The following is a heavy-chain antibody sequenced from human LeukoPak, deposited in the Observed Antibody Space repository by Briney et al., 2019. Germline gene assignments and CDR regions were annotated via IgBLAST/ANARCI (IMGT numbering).Heavy chain of an antibody. D-gene: IGHD3-10*01. CDR1: GLTSSNAW. V-gene: IGHV3-15*01. CDR3: TTLYGSGNYY. J-gene: IGHJ4*02. CDR2: IKTKTDGGKT. Sequence: PGGSLRLSCVGSGLTSSNAWMSWVRQAPGKGLEWVGQIKTKTDGGKTDSAATVEGRFTISRDDSKNTLYLQMNSLKTEDTAMYYCTTLYGSGNYYWGQGTLVTVSS.